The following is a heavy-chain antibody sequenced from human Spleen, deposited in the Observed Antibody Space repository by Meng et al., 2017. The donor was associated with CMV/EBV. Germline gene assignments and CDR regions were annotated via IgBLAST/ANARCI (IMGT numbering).Heavy chain of an antibody. CDR2: IYYSGST. V-gene: IGHV4-31*02. CDR3: ARVTNYYGPGSYNNWFDP. CDR1: ISSGGYY. Sequence: ISSGGYYWGWIRQHPGKGLECIGYIYYSGSTYYKPSVKGRVTTSVDTSKNQFFLNLDSVTAADTAVYYCARVTNYYGPGSYNNWFDPWGQGTLVTVSS. D-gene: IGHD3-10*01. J-gene: IGHJ5*02.